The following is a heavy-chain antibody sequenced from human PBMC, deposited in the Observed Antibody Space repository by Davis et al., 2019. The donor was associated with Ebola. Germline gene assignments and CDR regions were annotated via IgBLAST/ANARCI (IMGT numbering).Heavy chain of an antibody. D-gene: IGHD3-10*01. CDR3: ARAPTWSEINYYCLDY. Sequence: AASVTVSCKASGYTFTSYDINWVRQATGQGFEWMGWMNPNSGNTGYAQKFQGRITMTRNTSISTAYMELSSLRSDDTAVYYCARAPTWSEINYYCLDYWGQGTLVTVSS. V-gene: IGHV1-8*01. J-gene: IGHJ4*02. CDR1: GYTFTSYD. CDR2: MNPNSGNT.